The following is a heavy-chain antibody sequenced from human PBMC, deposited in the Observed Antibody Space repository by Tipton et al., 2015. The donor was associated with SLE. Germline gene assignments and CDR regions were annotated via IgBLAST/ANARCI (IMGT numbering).Heavy chain of an antibody. V-gene: IGHV4-31*03. Sequence: TLSLTCTVSGDSVITGAHYWSWIRHPPGRGLEWLGNIFYSGSTYYNPSLESRVSISIDRSQNQFSLRLTSLTAADTAVYYCARQSAVRPGADSWGQGTLVTV. CDR2: IFYSGST. CDR3: ARQSAVRPGADS. D-gene: IGHD2-2*01. J-gene: IGHJ4*02. CDR1: GDSVITGAHY.